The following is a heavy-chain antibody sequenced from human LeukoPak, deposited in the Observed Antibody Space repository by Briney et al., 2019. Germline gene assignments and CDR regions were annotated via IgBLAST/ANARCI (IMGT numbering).Heavy chain of an antibody. Sequence: ASVKVSCKASGYTFTSYDINWVRQATGQGLEWMGWMNPNSGNTGYAQKFQGRVTMTRNTSISTAYMELSSLRSGDTAVYYCARGRSSSGWRNWFDPWGQGTLVTVSS. J-gene: IGHJ5*02. CDR3: ARGRSSSGWRNWFDP. CDR1: GYTFTSYD. CDR2: MNPNSGNT. V-gene: IGHV1-8*01. D-gene: IGHD6-19*01.